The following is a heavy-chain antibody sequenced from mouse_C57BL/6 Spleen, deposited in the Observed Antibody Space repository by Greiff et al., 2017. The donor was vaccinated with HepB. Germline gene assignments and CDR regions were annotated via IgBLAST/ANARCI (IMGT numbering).Heavy chain of an antibody. CDR2: IDPSDSYT. Sequence: QVQLKQPGAELVMPGASVKLSCKASGYTFTSYWMHWVKQRPGQGLEWIGEIDPSDSYTNYNQKFKGKSTLTVDKSSSTAYMQLSSLTSEDSAVYYCARRTTVPNYFDYWGQGTTLTVSS. J-gene: IGHJ2*01. D-gene: IGHD1-1*01. CDR3: ARRTTVPNYFDY. V-gene: IGHV1-69*01. CDR1: GYTFTSYW.